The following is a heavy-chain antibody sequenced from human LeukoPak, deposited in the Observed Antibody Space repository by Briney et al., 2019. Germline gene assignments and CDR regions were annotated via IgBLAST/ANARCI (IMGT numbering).Heavy chain of an antibody. D-gene: IGHD2-2*01. CDR3: ARGGSIVVVPAALGPFDY. J-gene: IGHJ4*02. CDR2: IWYDGSNK. Sequence: GWSLRLSCAASGLTFSRYGMHWVRQAPGKGLEWVAVIWYDGSNKYYADSVKGRFTISRDNSKNTLYLQMNSLRAEDTAVYYCARGGSIVVVPAALGPFDYWGQGTLVTVSS. CDR1: GLTFSRYG. V-gene: IGHV3-33*01.